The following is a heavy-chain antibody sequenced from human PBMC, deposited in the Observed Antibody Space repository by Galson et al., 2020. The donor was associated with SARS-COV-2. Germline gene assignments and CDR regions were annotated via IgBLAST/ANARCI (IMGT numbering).Heavy chain of an antibody. V-gene: IGHV3-30*03. D-gene: IGHD3-22*01. CDR1: GFMFNNFA. CDR3: ARGTFYYDTSGYYFHH. Sequence: TGGSLRLSCAASGFMFNNFAMHWVRQAPGKGLEWVAVISYHGSNKYYTDSVKGRFTISRDNSKSTLYLQMNSLRAEDTSVYYCARGTFYYDTSGYYFHHWGQGTLVTVSS. J-gene: IGHJ1*01. CDR2: ISYHGSNK.